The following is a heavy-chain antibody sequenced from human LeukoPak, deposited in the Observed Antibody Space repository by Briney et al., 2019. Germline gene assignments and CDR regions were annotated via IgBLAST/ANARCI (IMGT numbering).Heavy chain of an antibody. Sequence: SETLSLTCAVYGGSFSGYYWSWIRQPPGKGLEWIGEINHSGSTNYNPSLKSRVTISVDTSKNQFSLKLSSATAADTAVYYCATTESDGDYYFDYWDQGTLVTVSS. V-gene: IGHV4-34*01. D-gene: IGHD4-17*01. CDR1: GGSFSGYY. J-gene: IGHJ4*02. CDR2: INHSGST. CDR3: ATTESDGDYYFDY.